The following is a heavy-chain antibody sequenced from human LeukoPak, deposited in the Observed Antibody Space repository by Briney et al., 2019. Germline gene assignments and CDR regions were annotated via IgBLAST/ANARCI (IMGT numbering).Heavy chain of an antibody. V-gene: IGHV3-48*04. CDR1: GFTFSSYS. D-gene: IGHD3-3*01. CDR2: ISSSSSTI. J-gene: IGHJ1*01. CDR3: ARDRGTIFGVVTKGYFQH. Sequence: GGSLRLSCAASGFTFSSYSMNWVRQAPGKGLEWFSYISSSSSTIYYADSVKGRFTISRDNAKNSLYLQMNSLRAEDTAVYYCARDRGTIFGVVTKGYFQHWGQGTLVTVSS.